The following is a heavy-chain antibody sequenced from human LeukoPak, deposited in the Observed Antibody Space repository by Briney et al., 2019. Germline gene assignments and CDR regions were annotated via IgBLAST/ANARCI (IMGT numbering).Heavy chain of an antibody. CDR2: IYYSGST. CDR1: GGSISSSSYY. J-gene: IGHJ4*02. V-gene: IGHV4-39*01. Sequence: SETLSLTCTVSGGSISSSSYYWGWIGQPPGKGLEWIGSIYYSGSTYYNPSLKSRVTISVDTSKNQFSLKLSSVTAADTAVYYCARHPSRITMISYWGQGTLVTVSS. CDR3: ARHPSRITMISY. D-gene: IGHD3-22*01.